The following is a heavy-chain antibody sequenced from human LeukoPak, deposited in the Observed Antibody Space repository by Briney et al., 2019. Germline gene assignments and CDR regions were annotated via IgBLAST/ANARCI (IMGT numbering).Heavy chain of an antibody. D-gene: IGHD3-10*01. V-gene: IGHV3-30*03. CDR3: AREWGYYGSGSYLGFDY. J-gene: IGHJ4*02. Sequence: GGSRRLSCAASGFTFSSYGMHWVRQAPGKGLEWVAVISYDGSNKYYADSVKGRFTISRDNSKNTLYLQMNSLRAEHTAVYYCAREWGYYGSGSYLGFDYWGQGTLVSVSS. CDR2: ISYDGSNK. CDR1: GFTFSSYG.